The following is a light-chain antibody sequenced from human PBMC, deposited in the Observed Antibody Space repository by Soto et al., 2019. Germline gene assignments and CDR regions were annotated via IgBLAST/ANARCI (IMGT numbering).Light chain of an antibody. V-gene: IGKV1-39*01. CDR2: AAS. CDR1: QRIGNY. Sequence: IQVTQSPSSLSASVGDRVTITCQTSQRIGNYLNWYQQKSGEAPKLLIYAASSLQSGVPSRFSGSGSGTDFTLTISSLQPEDFATYFCQQTYITPPITFGQGTRLEIK. CDR3: QQTYITPPIT. J-gene: IGKJ5*01.